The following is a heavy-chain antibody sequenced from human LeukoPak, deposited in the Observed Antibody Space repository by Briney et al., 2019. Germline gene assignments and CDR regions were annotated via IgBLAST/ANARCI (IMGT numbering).Heavy chain of an antibody. J-gene: IGHJ4*02. V-gene: IGHV1-46*01. Sequence: ASVKVSCKASGYPFSTYWLHWVRQAPGQGLEWMGFVNPNDGARIYAQRFQGRITMTRDTSTNTVFMELSSLRSEDTAVYYCARGLYYYDRSTYDDFDYWGQGTLVTVSS. CDR1: GYPFSTYW. CDR2: VNPNDGAR. CDR3: ARGLYYYDRSTYDDFDY. D-gene: IGHD3-22*01.